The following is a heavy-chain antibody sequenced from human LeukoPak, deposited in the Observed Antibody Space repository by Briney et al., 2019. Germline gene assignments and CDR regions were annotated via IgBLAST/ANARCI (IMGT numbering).Heavy chain of an antibody. Sequence: GGSLRLSCAASGFTFSDYAMSWVRQAPGKGLEWVSAISGSGGSTYYADSVKGRFTVSRDSSKNTLYLQMNSLRAEDTAVYYCAKDHPFDYYYDSSGYFLYWGQETLVTVSS. D-gene: IGHD3-22*01. CDR2: ISGSGGST. J-gene: IGHJ4*02. V-gene: IGHV3-23*01. CDR3: AKDHPFDYYYDSSGYFLY. CDR1: GFTFSDYA.